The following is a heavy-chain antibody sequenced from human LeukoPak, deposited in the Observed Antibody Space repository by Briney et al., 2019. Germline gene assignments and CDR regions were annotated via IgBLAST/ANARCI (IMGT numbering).Heavy chain of an antibody. V-gene: IGHV4-61*08. CDR2: IYYSGST. J-gene: IGHJ6*03. CDR1: GGSISSGDYY. D-gene: IGHD3-9*01. Sequence: KASETLSLTCTVSGGSISSGDYYWSWIRQPPGKGLEWIGYIYYSGSTNYNPSLKSRVTISVDTSKNQFSLKLSSVTAADTAVYYCARVSLTTGNYYYYMDVWGKGTTVTVSS. CDR3: ARVSLTTGNYYYYMDV.